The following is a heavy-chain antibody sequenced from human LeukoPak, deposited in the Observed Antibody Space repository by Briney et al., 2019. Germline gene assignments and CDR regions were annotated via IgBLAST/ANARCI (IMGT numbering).Heavy chain of an antibody. CDR3: ATDVGTNYYYLDQ. CDR2: ISGSSIQT. V-gene: IGHV3-21*01. CDR1: GFRLRDYT. J-gene: IGHJ4*02. Sequence: PGGSLRLSCATSGFRLRDYTMNWVRQSPGKGLEWVSSISGSSIQTYYADSVRGRFTTSRDNAKNSVYLQMDSLRAEDTAVYYCATDVGTNYYYLDQWGQGTLVTVSS. D-gene: IGHD3-22*01.